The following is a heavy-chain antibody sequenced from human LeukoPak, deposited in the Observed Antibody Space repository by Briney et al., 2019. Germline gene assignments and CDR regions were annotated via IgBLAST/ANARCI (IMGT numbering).Heavy chain of an antibody. V-gene: IGHV4-34*01. D-gene: IGHD6-19*01. CDR3: ASLRSGWRDY. J-gene: IGHJ4*02. CDR1: GGSFSGYY. Sequence: SETLSLTCAVYGGSFSGYYWSWIRQPPGKGLEWIGEINHSGSTNYNPSLKSRVTISVDTSKNQSSLKLSSVTAADTAVYYCASLRSGWRDYWGQGTLVTVSS. CDR2: INHSGST.